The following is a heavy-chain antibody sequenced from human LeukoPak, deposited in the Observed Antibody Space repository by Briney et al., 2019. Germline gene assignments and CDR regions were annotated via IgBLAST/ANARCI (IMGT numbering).Heavy chain of an antibody. V-gene: IGHV3-48*03. J-gene: IGHJ4*02. CDR1: GGSISSYY. Sequence: LSLTCTVSGGSISSYYWNWIRQPPGKGLEWVSYISSSGSTIYYADSVKGRFTISRDNAKNSLYLQMNSLRAEDTAVYYCARIAGGYSYGPEFDYWGQGTLVTVSS. CDR3: ARIAGGYSYGPEFDY. CDR2: ISSSGSTI. D-gene: IGHD5-18*01.